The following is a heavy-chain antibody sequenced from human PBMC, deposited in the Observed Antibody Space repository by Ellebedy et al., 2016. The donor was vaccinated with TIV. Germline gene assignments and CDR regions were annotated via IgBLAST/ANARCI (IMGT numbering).Heavy chain of an antibody. CDR3: ARGSDRGYYYYYMDV. CDR1: GGSISSSSYY. J-gene: IGHJ6*03. CDR2: IYHSGST. D-gene: IGHD3-22*01. Sequence: SETLSLXCTVSGGSISSSSYYWGWIRQPPGKGLEWIGYIYHSGSTYYNPSLKSRVTISVDRSKNQFSLKLSSVTAADTAVYYCARGSDRGYYYYYMDVWGKGTTVTVSS. V-gene: IGHV4-30-2*01.